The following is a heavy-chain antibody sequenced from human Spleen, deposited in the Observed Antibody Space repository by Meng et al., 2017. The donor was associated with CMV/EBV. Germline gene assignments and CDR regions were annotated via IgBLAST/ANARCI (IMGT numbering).Heavy chain of an antibody. CDR3: ATEKDY. J-gene: IGHJ4*02. V-gene: IGHV3-30*02. CDR1: GFTFSSYG. CDR2: IRYDGSNK. Sequence: GESLKISCAASGFTFSSYGMHWVRQAPGKGLEWVAFIRYDGSNKYYADFVKGRFIISRDNSKNTLYLQMNSLRAEDTAVYYCATEKDYWGQGTLVTVSS.